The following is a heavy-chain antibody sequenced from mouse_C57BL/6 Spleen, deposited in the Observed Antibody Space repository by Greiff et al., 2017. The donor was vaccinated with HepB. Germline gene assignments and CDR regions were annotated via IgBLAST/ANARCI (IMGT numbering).Heavy chain of an antibody. V-gene: IGHV1-85*01. J-gene: IGHJ4*01. CDR3: ARGREAMDY. CDR1: GYTFTSYD. Sequence: VKLVESGPELVKPGASVKLSCKASGYTFTSYDINWVKQRPGQGLEWIGWIYPRDGSTKYNEKFKGKATLTVDTSSSTTYMELHSLTSEDSAVYFCARGREAMDYWGQVASVTVSS. CDR2: IYPRDGST.